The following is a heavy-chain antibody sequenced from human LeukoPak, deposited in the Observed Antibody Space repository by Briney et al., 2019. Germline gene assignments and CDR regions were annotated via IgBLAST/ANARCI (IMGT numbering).Heavy chain of an antibody. V-gene: IGHV5-51*01. J-gene: IGHJ3*02. D-gene: IGHD5/OR15-5a*01. Sequence: GASLKISCKGSGYSFTSYLIGWVRQMPGKGLEWMGFIYPDDSHTRYSPSFEGQVTISADKSINTAYLQWSRLRASDTAMYYCARHRTTGYSVSAFDMWGQGTLVTVSS. CDR1: GYSFTSYL. CDR3: ARHRTTGYSVSAFDM. CDR2: IYPDDSHT.